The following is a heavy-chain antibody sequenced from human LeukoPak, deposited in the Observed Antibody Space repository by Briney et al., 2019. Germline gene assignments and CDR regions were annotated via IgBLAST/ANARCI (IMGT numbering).Heavy chain of an antibody. CDR3: SYVDSAMVNFDY. CDR1: GFTVSSNY. Sequence: PGGSLRLSCAASGFTVSSNYMSWVRQAPGKGLEWVSVIYSGGSTHYADSVKGRFTISRDNSKNTLYLQMNSLRAEDTAMYYCSYVDSAMVNFDYWGQGTLVTVSS. V-gene: IGHV3-53*01. CDR2: IYSGGST. D-gene: IGHD5-18*01. J-gene: IGHJ4*02.